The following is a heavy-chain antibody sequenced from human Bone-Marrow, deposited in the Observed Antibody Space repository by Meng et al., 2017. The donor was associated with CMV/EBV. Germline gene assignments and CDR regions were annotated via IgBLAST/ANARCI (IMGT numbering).Heavy chain of an antibody. CDR2: IYYSGST. Sequence: SETLSLTCTVSGGSISSGGYYWSWIRQHPGKGLEWIGYIYYSGSTNYNPPLKSRVTISEDTXXXXFSXXLXXVTAADTDVDYCASRITIFGGEGLAFDIWGQGTMVTVSS. J-gene: IGHJ3*02. CDR1: GGSISSGGYY. CDR3: ASRITIFGGEGLAFDI. D-gene: IGHD3-3*01. V-gene: IGHV4-61*08.